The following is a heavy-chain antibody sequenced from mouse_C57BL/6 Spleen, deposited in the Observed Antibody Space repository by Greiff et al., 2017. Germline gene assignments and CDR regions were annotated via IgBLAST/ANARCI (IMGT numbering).Heavy chain of an antibody. Sequence: VHLVESGAELVRPGTSVKVSCKASGYAFTNYLIEWVKQRPGQGLEWIGVINPGSGGTNYNEKFKGKATLTADKSSSTAYMQLSSLTSEDSAVYFCARNYGSSLYAMDYWGQGTSVTVAS. V-gene: IGHV1-54*01. D-gene: IGHD1-1*01. CDR2: INPGSGGT. CDR1: GYAFTNYL. CDR3: ARNYGSSLYAMDY. J-gene: IGHJ4*01.